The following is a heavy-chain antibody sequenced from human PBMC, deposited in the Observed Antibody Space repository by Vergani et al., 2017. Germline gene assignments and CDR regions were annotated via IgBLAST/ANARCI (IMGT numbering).Heavy chain of an antibody. Sequence: QVQLHESGPGLVKPSETLCLICSVSGVSMQSGSFYLTWIRQTAERRLEWLGRVYPSGTTNYNPSLNGRITIFVEKSKNLSSLSLNSGTAADTSVYYCARGEARTDLFDPWGQGTLVTVSS. D-gene: IGHD3/OR15-3a*01. V-gene: IGHV4-61*02. CDR2: VYPSGTT. CDR3: ARGEARTDLFDP. CDR1: GVSMQSGSFY. J-gene: IGHJ5*02.